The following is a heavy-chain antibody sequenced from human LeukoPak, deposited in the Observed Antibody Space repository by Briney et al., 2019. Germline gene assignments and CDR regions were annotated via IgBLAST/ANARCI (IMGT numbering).Heavy chain of an antibody. CDR3: ARGIQLWLNWFDP. V-gene: IGHV4-39*07. CDR2: INHSGST. Sequence: SETLSLTCTVSGGSITSSSYYWSWIRQPPGKGLEWIGEINHSGSTNYNPSLKSRVTISVDTSKNQFSLKLSSVTAADTAVYYCARGIQLWLNWFDPWGQGTLVTVSS. D-gene: IGHD5-18*01. CDR1: GGSITSSSYY. J-gene: IGHJ5*02.